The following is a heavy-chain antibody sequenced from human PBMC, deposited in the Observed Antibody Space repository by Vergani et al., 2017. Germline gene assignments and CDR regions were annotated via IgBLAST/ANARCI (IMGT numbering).Heavy chain of an antibody. CDR1: GFTFGDYA. D-gene: IGHD2-15*01. V-gene: IGHV3-49*05. Sequence: EVQLVESGGGLVKPGRSLRLSCTASGFTFGDYAMSWFRQAPGKGLEWVGFIRSKAYGGTTEYAASVKGRFTISRDNAKNSLYLQMNSLRAEDTAVYYCARDRNKGYCSGGSCSFVNYWGQGTLVTVSS. J-gene: IGHJ4*02. CDR2: IRSKAYGGTT. CDR3: ARDRNKGYCSGGSCSFVNY.